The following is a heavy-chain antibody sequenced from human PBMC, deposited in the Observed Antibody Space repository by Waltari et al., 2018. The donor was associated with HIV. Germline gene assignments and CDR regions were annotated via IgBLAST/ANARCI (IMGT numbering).Heavy chain of an antibody. CDR3: ARHLWFGEPSHYYYYYGMDV. Sequence: EVQLVQSGAEVKKPGESLKISGKGSGYNFANYWIGWVRQMPEKGLEWMGIIYPGDSDTRYSPSFQGQVTISADKSISTAYLQWSSLKASDTAMYYCARHLWFGEPSHYYYYYGMDVWGQGTTVTVSS. J-gene: IGHJ6*02. D-gene: IGHD3-10*01. CDR1: GYNFANYW. V-gene: IGHV5-51*01. CDR2: IYPGDSDT.